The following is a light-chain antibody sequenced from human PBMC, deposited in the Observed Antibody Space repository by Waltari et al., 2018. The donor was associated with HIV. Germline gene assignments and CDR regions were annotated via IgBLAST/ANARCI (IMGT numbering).Light chain of an antibody. CDR1: NSNIGRHY. Sequence: QSGLTQPPSLSGTPGQRLTIPCSGNNSNIGRHYVFWYRQLPGTAPSLRVDRKDQRPSGVADRCSGSRSGASASLVIGGLRVEDEADYFCASWDDGLSGHVFGGGTTVSV. J-gene: IGLJ1*01. CDR2: RKD. V-gene: IGLV1-47*01. CDR3: ASWDDGLSGHV.